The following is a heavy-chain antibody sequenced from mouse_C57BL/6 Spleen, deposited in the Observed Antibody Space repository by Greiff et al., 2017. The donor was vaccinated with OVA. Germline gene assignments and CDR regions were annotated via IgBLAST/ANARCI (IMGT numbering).Heavy chain of an antibody. J-gene: IGHJ1*03. CDR3: ARSEYYGSSPWYFDV. CDR1: GYTFTDYN. Sequence: VQLQQSGPELVKPGASVKIPCKASGYTFTDYNMDWVKQSHGKSLEWIGDINPNNGGTIYNQKFKGKATLTVDKSSSTAYMELRSLTSEDTAVYDCARSEYYGSSPWYFDVWGTGTTVTVSS. D-gene: IGHD1-1*01. CDR2: INPNNGGT. V-gene: IGHV1-18*01.